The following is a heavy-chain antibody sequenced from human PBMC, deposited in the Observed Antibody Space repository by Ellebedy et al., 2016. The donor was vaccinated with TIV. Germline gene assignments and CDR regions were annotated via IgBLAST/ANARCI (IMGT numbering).Heavy chain of an antibody. CDR2: INHSGST. V-gene: IGHV4-34*01. J-gene: IGHJ3*02. CDR1: GGSFSGYY. CDR3: ARGSAFDI. Sequence: MPSETLSLTCAVYGGSFSGYYWNWIRQPPGEGLEWIGEINHSGSTNCNPSLKSRVTVSVDTSKNQFSLKLTSVTAADTAVYYCARGSAFDIWGQGTMVTVSS.